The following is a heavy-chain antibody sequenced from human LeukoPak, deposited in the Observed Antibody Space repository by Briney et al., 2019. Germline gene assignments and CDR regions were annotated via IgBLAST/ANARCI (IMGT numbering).Heavy chain of an antibody. J-gene: IGHJ4*02. V-gene: IGHV4-38-2*02. CDR3: ARGRKYTSGYRVTELGSGYSDY. CDR2: VHRGGSS. CDR1: GNSIGSDYY. Sequence: PSETLSLTCSMSGNSIGSDYYWGWVRQSPGKGLEWIGSVHRGGSSKYNPSLQSRVTISLDTSQNQFSLRLTSVTAADTAVYYCARGRKYTSGYRVTELGSGYSDYWGQGTLVTVSS. D-gene: IGHD5-18*01.